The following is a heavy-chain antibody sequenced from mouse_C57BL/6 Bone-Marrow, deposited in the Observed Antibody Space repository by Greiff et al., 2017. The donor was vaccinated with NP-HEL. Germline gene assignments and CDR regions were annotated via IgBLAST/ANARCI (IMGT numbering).Heavy chain of an antibody. CDR2: ISSGGSYT. J-gene: IGHJ2*01. V-gene: IGHV5-6*01. D-gene: IGHD3-2*02. Sequence: EVQLVESGGDLVKPGGSLKLSCADSGFTFSSYGMSWVRQTPDKRLEWVATISSGGSYTYYPDSVKGRFTISRDNAKNTLYLQMSSLKSEDTAMYYCARHELRLDYWGQGTTLTVSS. CDR3: ARHELRLDY. CDR1: GFTFSSYG.